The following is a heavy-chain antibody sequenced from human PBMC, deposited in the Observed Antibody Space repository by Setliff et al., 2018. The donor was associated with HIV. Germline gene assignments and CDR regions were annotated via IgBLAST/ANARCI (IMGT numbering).Heavy chain of an antibody. CDR2: ISGSGGST. CDR3: AKLQIECSGGSCYSLYYFDY. J-gene: IGHJ4*02. CDR1: GFYFSIYA. D-gene: IGHD2-15*01. Sequence: AGGSLRLSCAASGFYFSIYAMSWVRQAPGKGLEWVSGISGSGGSTYYADSVKGRFTISRDNSKNTLYLQMNSLRAEDTAVYYCAKLQIECSGGSCYSLYYFDYWGQGTLVTVSS. V-gene: IGHV3-23*01.